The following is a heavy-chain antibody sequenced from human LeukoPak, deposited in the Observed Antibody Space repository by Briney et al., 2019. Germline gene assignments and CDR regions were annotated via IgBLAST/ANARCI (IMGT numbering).Heavy chain of an antibody. CDR2: ISYDGSNK. D-gene: IGHD4-23*01. J-gene: IGHJ4*02. CDR1: GFTFNIYP. CDR3: ASPGSAGGRWDFDY. Sequence: GGSLRLSCAASGFTFNIYPMHWVRQAPGKGLEWVAIISYDGSNKYYADSVRGRFTISRDNSKNTLYLQMNSLRAEDTAVYYCASPGSAGGRWDFDYWGQGALVIVSS. V-gene: IGHV3-30*04.